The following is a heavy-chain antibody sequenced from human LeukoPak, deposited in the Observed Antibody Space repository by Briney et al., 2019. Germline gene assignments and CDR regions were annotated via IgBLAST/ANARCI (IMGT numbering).Heavy chain of an antibody. CDR1: GYTFTSYG. CDR3: ARVGVVVPAGYNWFDP. Sequence: GASVKVSCKASGYTFTSYGISWVRQAPGQGLEWMGWISAYNGNTNYAQKLQGRVTMTTDTSTSTAHMELRSLRSDDTAVYYCARVGVVVPAGYNWFDPWGQGTLVTVSS. J-gene: IGHJ5*02. CDR2: ISAYNGNT. D-gene: IGHD2-2*01. V-gene: IGHV1-18*01.